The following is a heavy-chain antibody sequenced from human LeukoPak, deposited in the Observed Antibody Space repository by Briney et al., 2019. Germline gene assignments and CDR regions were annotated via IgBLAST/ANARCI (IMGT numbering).Heavy chain of an antibody. D-gene: IGHD2-8*02. CDR2: IYSSATT. CDR3: ARGRYCTATICGGGDAFDI. V-gene: IGHV4-4*07. Sequence: SETLSLTCTVSGGSISTYYWSWLRQPAGKGLEWIGRIYSSATTNLNPSLKSRVTLSIDASTNQVSLRLSSVTAADTAVYYCARGRYCTATICGGGDAFDIWGQGTVVTVSS. CDR1: GGSISTYY. J-gene: IGHJ3*02.